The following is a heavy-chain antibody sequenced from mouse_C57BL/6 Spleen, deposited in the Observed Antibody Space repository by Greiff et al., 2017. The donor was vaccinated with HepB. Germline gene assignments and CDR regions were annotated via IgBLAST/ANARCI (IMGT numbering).Heavy chain of an antibody. D-gene: IGHD2-2*01. CDR2: ISSGSSTI. Sequence: EVKLVESGGGLVKPGGSLKLSCAASGFTFSVYGMHWVRQAPEKGLEWVAYISSGSSTIYYADTVKGRFTISRDNAKNTLFLQMTSLRSENTAMYYCSNIYYGYDELAYWGQGTLVTVSA. J-gene: IGHJ3*01. CDR1: GFTFSVYG. V-gene: IGHV5-17*01. CDR3: SNIYYGYDELAY.